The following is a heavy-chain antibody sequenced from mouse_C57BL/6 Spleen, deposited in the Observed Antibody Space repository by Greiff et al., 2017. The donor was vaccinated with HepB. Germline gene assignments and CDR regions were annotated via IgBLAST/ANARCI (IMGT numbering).Heavy chain of an antibody. CDR1: GYTFTSYW. V-gene: IGHV1-61*01. CDR3: ARRDYYGSSYEYYAMDY. CDR2: IYPSDSET. Sequence: VQLQQPGAELVRPGSSVKLSCKASGYTFTSYWMDWVKQRPGQGLEWIGNIYPSDSETHYNQKFKDKATLTVDKSSSTAYMQLSSLTSEDSAVYYCARRDYYGSSYEYYAMDYWGQGTSVTVSS. D-gene: IGHD1-1*01. J-gene: IGHJ4*01.